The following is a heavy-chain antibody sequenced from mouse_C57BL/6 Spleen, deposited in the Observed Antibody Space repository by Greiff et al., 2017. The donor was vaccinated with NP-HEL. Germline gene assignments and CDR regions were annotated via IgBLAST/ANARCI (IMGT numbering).Heavy chain of an antibody. Sequence: QVQLQQSGAELAKPGASVKLSCKASGYTFTSYWMDWVKQRPGQGLEWIGNIYPSDSETHYNQKFKDKATLTVDKSSSTAYMQLSSLTSEDSAVYYCARREGSDAMDYWGQGTSVTVSS. CDR3: ARREGSDAMDY. D-gene: IGHD2-13*01. CDR2: IYPSDSET. V-gene: IGHV1-61*01. CDR1: GYTFTSYW. J-gene: IGHJ4*01.